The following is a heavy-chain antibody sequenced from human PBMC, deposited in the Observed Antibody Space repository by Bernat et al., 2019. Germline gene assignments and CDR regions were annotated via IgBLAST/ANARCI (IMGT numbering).Heavy chain of an antibody. J-gene: IGHJ6*02. CDR3: ARLYYSQMDV. CDR1: GLTVSSND. CDR2: IHKGGRT. V-gene: IGHV3-53*05. Sequence: EVQLVETGGGLIQPGGSLRLSCAASGLTVSSNDMTWVRQAPGKGLEWVSVIHKGGRTYYADSVKGRVTISRDNSKNTLYVEMNSLRAEDTAVYYCARLYYSQMDVWGQGTTVTVSS. D-gene: IGHD3-10*01.